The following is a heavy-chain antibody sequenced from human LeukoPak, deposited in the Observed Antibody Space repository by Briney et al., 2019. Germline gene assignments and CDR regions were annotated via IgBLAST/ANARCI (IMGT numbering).Heavy chain of an antibody. Sequence: GRSLRLSCAASGFTFSSYGMHWVRQAPGKGLEWVSYISSGGSTVHYADSVKGRFTISRDNAKNSLYLQMNSLRAEDTAVYYCARVIIVGATGIWGQGTMVTVSS. V-gene: IGHV3-48*04. CDR3: ARVIIVGATGI. D-gene: IGHD1-26*01. CDR1: GFTFSSYG. J-gene: IGHJ3*02. CDR2: ISSGGSTV.